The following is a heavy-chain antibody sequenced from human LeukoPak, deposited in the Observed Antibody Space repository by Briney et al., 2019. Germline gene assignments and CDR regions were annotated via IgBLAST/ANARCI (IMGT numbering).Heavy chain of an antibody. D-gene: IGHD3-9*01. Sequence: GGSLRLSCAASGFTFSNSAMSWVRHPPGKGLEWVSAILGSGGSTYYADSVKGRFTVSRDNTKSTLYLQMNSLRAEDTALYYCAKWGDYDVLTGYYVPDYWGQGTLVTVSS. V-gene: IGHV3-23*01. CDR2: ILGSGGST. CDR1: GFTFSNSA. J-gene: IGHJ4*02. CDR3: AKWGDYDVLTGYYVPDY.